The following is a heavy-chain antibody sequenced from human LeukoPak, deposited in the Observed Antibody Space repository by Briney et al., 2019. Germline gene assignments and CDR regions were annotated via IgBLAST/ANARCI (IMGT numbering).Heavy chain of an antibody. J-gene: IGHJ4*02. CDR3: AIDRYSSGWYTFDY. V-gene: IGHV3-21*01. D-gene: IGHD6-19*01. CDR2: ISSSSSYI. Sequence: GGSLRLSCAASGFTFSNFGINWVRQAPGKGLEWVSSISSSSSYISYADSVKGRFTISRDNAKNSLDLQMNSLRAEDTAVYYCAIDRYSSGWYTFDYWGQGTLVTVFS. CDR1: GFTFSNFG.